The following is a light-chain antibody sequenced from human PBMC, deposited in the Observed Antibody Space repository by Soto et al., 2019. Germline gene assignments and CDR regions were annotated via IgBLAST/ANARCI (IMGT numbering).Light chain of an antibody. CDR1: SGSVSSRYY. V-gene: IGLV8-61*01. Sequence: QTVVTQEASLSVSPGGTVTLTCGLTSGSVSSRYYPSWYRQDPGQTPRTLIYSGDIRSSGVPDRFSGSILESKAALTITGAQADYESVYYCVLYMKGDIRVFGGGTKLTVL. CDR3: VLYMKGDIRV. CDR2: SGD. J-gene: IGLJ2*01.